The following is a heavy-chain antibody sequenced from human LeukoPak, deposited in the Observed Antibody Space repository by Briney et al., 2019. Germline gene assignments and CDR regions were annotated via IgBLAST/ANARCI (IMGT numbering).Heavy chain of an antibody. D-gene: IGHD3-10*01. V-gene: IGHV3-66*01. CDR2: SYSGGST. Sequence: GGSLRLSCAASGFTVSSNYMSWVRQAPGKGLEWVSVSYSGGSTYYADSVKGRFTISRDNSKNTLYLQMNSLRAEDTAVYYCASNSFDYYGSGSYSVDYWGQGTLVTVSS. CDR1: GFTVSSNY. J-gene: IGHJ4*02. CDR3: ASNSFDYYGSGSYSVDY.